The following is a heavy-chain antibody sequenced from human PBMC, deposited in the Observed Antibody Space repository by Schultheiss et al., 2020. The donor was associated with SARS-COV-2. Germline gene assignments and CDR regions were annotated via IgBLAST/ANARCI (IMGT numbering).Heavy chain of an antibody. D-gene: IGHD3-22*01. Sequence: ASVKVSRKASGYTFTGYYMHWVRQAPGQGLEWMGWINPNSGNTNYAQKFQERVTITRDMSTSTAYMELSSLRSEDTAVYYCAADGIRSGHYYDSSGYPYDYWGQGTLVTVSS. CDR1: GYTFTGYY. CDR3: AADGIRSGHYYDSSGYPYDY. CDR2: INPNSGNT. V-gene: IGHV1-2*02. J-gene: IGHJ4*02.